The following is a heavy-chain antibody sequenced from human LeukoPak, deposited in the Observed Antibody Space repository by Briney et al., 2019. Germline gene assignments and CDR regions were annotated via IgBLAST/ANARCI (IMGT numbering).Heavy chain of an antibody. J-gene: IGHJ4*02. Sequence: GGSLRLSXGASGFTFGAYWMYWVRQAPGKGLEWVGCIKEDGSEKHYADSVKGRFTISRDNAKNSLFLQMNSLRVEDTAVYYCARDGASSSPDFDCWGQGTLVTVS. CDR3: ARDGASSSPDFDC. CDR2: IKEDGSEK. V-gene: IGHV3-7*01. D-gene: IGHD6-6*01. CDR1: GFTFGAYW.